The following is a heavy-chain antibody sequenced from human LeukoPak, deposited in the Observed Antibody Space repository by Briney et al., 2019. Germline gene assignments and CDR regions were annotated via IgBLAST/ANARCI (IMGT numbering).Heavy chain of an antibody. D-gene: IGHD3-22*01. J-gene: IGHJ4*02. CDR1: GYTLTELS. CDR2: FDPEDGET. V-gene: IGHV1-24*01. CDR3: ARVSYYDSSGLGPFDY. Sequence: ASVKVSCKVSGYTLTELSMHWVRQAPGKGLEWMGGFDPEDGETIYAQKFQGRVTITTDESTSTAYMELSSLRSEDTAVYYCARVSYYDSSGLGPFDYWGQGTLVTVSS.